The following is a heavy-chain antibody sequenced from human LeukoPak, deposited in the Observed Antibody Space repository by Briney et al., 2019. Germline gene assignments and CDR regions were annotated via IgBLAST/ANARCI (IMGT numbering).Heavy chain of an antibody. CDR1: GGSISSSSYY. CDR2: IYYSGST. J-gene: IGHJ4*02. Sequence: KPSETLSLTCTVPGGSISSSSYYWGWIRQPPGKGLEWIGSIYYSGSTYYNPSLKSRVTISVDTSKNQFSLKLSSVTAADTAVYYCARGAARPFDYWGQGTLVTVSS. D-gene: IGHD6-6*01. V-gene: IGHV4-39*01. CDR3: ARGAARPFDY.